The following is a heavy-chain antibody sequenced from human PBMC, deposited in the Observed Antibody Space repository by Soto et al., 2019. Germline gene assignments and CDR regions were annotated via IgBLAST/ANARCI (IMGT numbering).Heavy chain of an antibody. CDR3: ATPSLSTGGYSSFDS. D-gene: IGHD1-26*01. CDR1: GFTFGSYA. Sequence: PGGSLRLSCAASGFTFGSYAMSWVRQAPGKGLEWVSLVTYSGANTYYAGSVTGRFTISRDNSRNTLYLQMSSLRVEDTAVYCCATPSLSTGGYSSFDSWGRGTLVTVSS. J-gene: IGHJ4*02. V-gene: IGHV3-23*01. CDR2: VTYSGANT.